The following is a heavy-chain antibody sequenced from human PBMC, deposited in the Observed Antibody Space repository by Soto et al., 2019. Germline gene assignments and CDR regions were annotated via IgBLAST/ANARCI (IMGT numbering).Heavy chain of an antibody. Sequence: SLRLSCVASGFTFSSSWMNWVRQAPGKGLEWVANIKPDGSEKWYVDSVKGRFTISRDNAKRSLYLQMNSMRADDTAVYYCARGDYSDTSGPFSDAFDIWGQGTMVTVSS. V-gene: IGHV3-7*04. CDR1: GFTFSSSW. J-gene: IGHJ3*02. CDR2: IKPDGSEK. CDR3: ARGDYSDTSGPFSDAFDI. D-gene: IGHD3-22*01.